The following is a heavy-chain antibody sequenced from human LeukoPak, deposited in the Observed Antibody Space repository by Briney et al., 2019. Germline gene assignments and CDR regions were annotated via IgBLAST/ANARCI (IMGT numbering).Heavy chain of an antibody. D-gene: IGHD3-10*01. V-gene: IGHV3-23*01. J-gene: IGHJ4*02. CDR2: ISVSGENT. CDR1: GFTFSSYA. Sequence: GSLRLPCAASGFTFSSYAMTWVRQAPGKGLPWVSTISVSGENTYYADSVKGRFTISRDISKSTLYLQMNSLRDEDTALYYCAKYGSGTYYNGLHWGQGTLVTVSS. CDR3: AKYGSGTYYNGLH.